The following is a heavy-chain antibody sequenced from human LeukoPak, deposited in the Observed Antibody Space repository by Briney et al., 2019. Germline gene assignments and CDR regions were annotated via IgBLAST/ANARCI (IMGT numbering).Heavy chain of an antibody. D-gene: IGHD2-15*01. V-gene: IGHV5-51*01. CDR2: IYPGDSDT. J-gene: IGHJ5*02. Sequence: GASLRISCKGSGSRFTSYWIGWVRQLPGKGLEWMGIIYPGDSDTRYSPSFQGQVTISADKSISTAYLQWSSLKASDTAMYYCARQRRISQDWFDPWGQGTLVTVSS. CDR3: ARQRRISQDWFDP. CDR1: GSRFTSYW.